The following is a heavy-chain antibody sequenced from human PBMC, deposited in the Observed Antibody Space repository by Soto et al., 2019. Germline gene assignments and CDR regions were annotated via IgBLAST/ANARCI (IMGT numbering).Heavy chain of an antibody. CDR1: GFTFSNYA. V-gene: IGHV3-23*01. CDR3: AKTLAAAGTTFGLVDY. CDR2: ISGSAGTT. D-gene: IGHD6-13*01. Sequence: EVQLLESGGGLVQPGGSLRLSCAASGFTFSNYAMSWVRQAPGKGLEWVSSISGSAGTTYFADSVKGRFTISRDNSKSMLYLQMNSLSAEDTAVYFCAKTLAAAGTTFGLVDYWGQGTLVTVSS. J-gene: IGHJ4*02.